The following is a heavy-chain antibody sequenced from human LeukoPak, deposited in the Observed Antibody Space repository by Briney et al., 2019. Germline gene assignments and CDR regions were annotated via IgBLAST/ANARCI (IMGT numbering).Heavy chain of an antibody. Sequence: GGSLRLSCAASGFTFSSYAMHWVRQAPGKGLEWVAVISYDGSNKYYADSVKGRFTISRDNSKNTLYLQMNSLRAEDTAVYYCARDATRAFNYYYYYGMDVWGQGTTVTVSS. J-gene: IGHJ6*02. CDR2: ISYDGSNK. CDR1: GFTFSSYA. V-gene: IGHV3-30-3*01. D-gene: IGHD1-1*01. CDR3: ARDATRAFNYYYYYGMDV.